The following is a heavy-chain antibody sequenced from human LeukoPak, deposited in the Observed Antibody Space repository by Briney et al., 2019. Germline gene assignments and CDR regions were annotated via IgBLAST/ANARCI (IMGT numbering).Heavy chain of an antibody. D-gene: IGHD3-9*01. J-gene: IGHJ5*02. CDR2: ISYDGSNK. CDR3: AKGGLRYFDWLLQPHWFDP. CDR1: GFTFSSYG. V-gene: IGHV3-30*18. Sequence: GGSLRLSCAASGFTFSSYGMHWVRQAPGKGLEWVAVISYDGSNKYYADSVKGRFTISRDNSKNTLYLQMNSLRAEDTAVYYCAKGGLRYFDWLLQPHWFDPWGQGTLVTVSS.